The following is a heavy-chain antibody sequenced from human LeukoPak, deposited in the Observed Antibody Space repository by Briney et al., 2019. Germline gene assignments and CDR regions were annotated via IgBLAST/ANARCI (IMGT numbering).Heavy chain of an antibody. V-gene: IGHV4-30-4*01. CDR3: ALTEVRPKTYYYDSSGPLALN. CDR2: IYYSGST. D-gene: IGHD3-22*01. CDR1: GGSISSGDYY. J-gene: IGHJ4*02. Sequence: SETLSLTCTVSGGSISSGDYYWSWIRQPPGKGLEWIGYIYYSGSTYYNPSLKSRVTISVDTSKNQFSLKLSSVTAADTAVYYCALTEVRPKTYYYDSSGPLALNWGQGTLVTVSS.